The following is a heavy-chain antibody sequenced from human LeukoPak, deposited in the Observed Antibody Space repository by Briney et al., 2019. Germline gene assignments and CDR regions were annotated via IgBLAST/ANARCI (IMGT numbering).Heavy chain of an antibody. CDR2: ISGSGGST. V-gene: IGHV3-23*01. CDR1: GFTFSSYA. Sequence: GGSVRLSCGASGFTFSSYAMSWVRQAPGKGLEWVSAISGSGGSTYYADSVKGRFTISRDNSKNTLYLQMNSLRAEDTAVYYCARGRYYDFWSGYLDDYWGQGTLVTVSS. D-gene: IGHD3-3*01. J-gene: IGHJ4*02. CDR3: ARGRYYDFWSGYLDDY.